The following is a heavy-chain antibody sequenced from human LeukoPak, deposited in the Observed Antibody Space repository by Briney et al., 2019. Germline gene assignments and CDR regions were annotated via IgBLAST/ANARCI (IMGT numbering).Heavy chain of an antibody. V-gene: IGHV1-69*05. CDR1: GDTFSSYA. D-gene: IGHD5-12*01. CDR3: ARDIVATIPYSDY. CDR2: IIPIFGTA. Sequence: SVKVSCKASGDTFSSYAISWVRQAPGQGLEWMGSIIPIFGTANYAQKFQGRVTITTDESTSTAYMELSSLRTEDTAVYYCARDIVATIPYSDYGSQGTLVTVSS. J-gene: IGHJ4*02.